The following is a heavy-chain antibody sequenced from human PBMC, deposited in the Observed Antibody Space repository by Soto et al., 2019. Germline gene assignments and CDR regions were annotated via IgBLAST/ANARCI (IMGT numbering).Heavy chain of an antibody. V-gene: IGHV4-34*01. CDR1: GGSFSGYY. J-gene: IGHJ5*02. CDR2: INHSGST. D-gene: IGHD3-10*01. CDR3: ARLTLGTMVRGVRTYNWFDP. Sequence: SETMSVTCAVYGGSFSGYYWSWIRQPTGKGLEWIGEINHSGSTNYNPSLKSRVTISVDTSKNQFSLKLSSVTAADTAVYYCARLTLGTMVRGVRTYNWFDPWGQGTLVTVSS.